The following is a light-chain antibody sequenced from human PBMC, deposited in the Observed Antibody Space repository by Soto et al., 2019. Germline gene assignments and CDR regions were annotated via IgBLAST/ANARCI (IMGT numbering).Light chain of an antibody. CDR3: AVWDNSLNGVA. Sequence: QSVLTQTPSASGTPGQSVTSACSGSNSNMGRNYVYWYQQVPGTAPKLLMYRNDVRPSGVPDRFTGSKSGTSASLAISGLRSEDESDYYCAVWDNSLNGVAFGGGTKLTVL. CDR1: NSNMGRNY. J-gene: IGLJ2*01. V-gene: IGLV1-47*01. CDR2: RND.